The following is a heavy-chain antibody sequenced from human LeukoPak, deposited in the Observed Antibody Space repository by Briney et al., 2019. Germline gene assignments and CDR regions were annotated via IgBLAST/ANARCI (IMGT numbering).Heavy chain of an antibody. J-gene: IGHJ6*02. Sequence: SVKVSCNASGGTFSSYAISWVRQAPGQGLEWMGGIIPIFGTANYAQKFQGRVTITADESTSTAYMELSSLRSEDTAVYYRASGGYGSGSYSSRNRNYYYYYGMDVWGQGTTVTVSS. CDR1: GGTFSSYA. D-gene: IGHD3-10*01. V-gene: IGHV1-69*13. CDR2: IIPIFGTA. CDR3: ASGGYGSGSYSSRNRNYYYYYGMDV.